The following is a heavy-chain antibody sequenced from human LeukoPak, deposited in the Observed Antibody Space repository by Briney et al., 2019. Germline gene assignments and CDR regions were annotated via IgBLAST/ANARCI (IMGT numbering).Heavy chain of an antibody. J-gene: IGHJ5*02. CDR3: ARDVRHRYCSSSSCYWGWLDP. Sequence: ASVKVSCKASGYTFTSYGISWVRQAPGQGLEWMGIINPSGGSTSYAQKFQGRVTMTRDMSTSTVYMELSSLRSEDTAVYYCARDVRHRYCSSSSCYWGWLDPWGQGTLVTVSS. CDR2: INPSGGST. CDR1: GYTFTSYG. V-gene: IGHV1-46*01. D-gene: IGHD2-2*01.